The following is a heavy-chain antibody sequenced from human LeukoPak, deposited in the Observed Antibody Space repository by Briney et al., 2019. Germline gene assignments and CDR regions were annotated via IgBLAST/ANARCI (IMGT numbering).Heavy chain of an antibody. V-gene: IGHV5-51*01. J-gene: IGHJ4*02. CDR3: AGGRGYYDSSGYYGYFDY. CDR2: IYPGDSDT. Sequence: GESLKISCKGSGYSFTSYWIGWVRQMPGKGLEWMGIIYPGDSDTRYSPSFQGQVTISADKSISTAYLQWSSLKASDTAMYYCAGGRGYYDSSGYYGYFDYWGQGTLVTVSS. D-gene: IGHD3-22*01. CDR1: GYSFTSYW.